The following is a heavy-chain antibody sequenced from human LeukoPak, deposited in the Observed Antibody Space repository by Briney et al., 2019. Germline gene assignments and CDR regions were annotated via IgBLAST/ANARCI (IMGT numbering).Heavy chain of an antibody. CDR2: IDMSGTTI. J-gene: IGHJ4*02. D-gene: IGHD6-13*01. V-gene: IGHV3-48*04. CDR3: AKDILAAGLFFDY. CDR1: GFTFSSYS. Sequence: GGSLRLSCAASGFTFSSYSMNWVRQAPGKGLECVSYIDMSGTTIYYADSVKGRFTISRDNAKNSLFLQMNSLRTEDTAVYYCAKDILAAGLFFDYWGQGALVTVSS.